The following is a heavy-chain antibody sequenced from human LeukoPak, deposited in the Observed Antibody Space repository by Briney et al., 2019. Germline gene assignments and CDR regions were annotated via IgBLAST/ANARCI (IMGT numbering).Heavy chain of an antibody. V-gene: IGHV1-8*01. D-gene: IGHD3-22*01. CDR2: MNPNSGNT. CDR3: ARVLGVITQFDY. CDR1: GYTFTSYD. Sequence: ASVKVSCKASGYTFTSYDINWVRQATGQGLEWMGWMNPNSGNTGYAQKFQGRVTMTRDTSISTVYMDLSRLRSDDTAVYYCARVLGVITQFDYWGQGTLVTVSS. J-gene: IGHJ4*02.